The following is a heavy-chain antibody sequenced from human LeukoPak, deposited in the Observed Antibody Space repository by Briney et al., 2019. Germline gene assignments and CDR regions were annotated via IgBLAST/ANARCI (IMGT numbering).Heavy chain of an antibody. J-gene: IGHJ6*02. CDR1: GFTFSSYG. CDR3: ARDLGIVYYYGMDV. CDR2: INNSSRYI. D-gene: IGHD7-27*01. V-gene: IGHV3-21*01. Sequence: GRSLRLSCAASGFTFSSYGMHWVRQAPGKGLEWVSSINNSSRYISYADSVNGRFTISRDNAKNSLYLQMNSLRAEDTAVYYCARDLGIVYYYGMDVWGQGTTVIVSS.